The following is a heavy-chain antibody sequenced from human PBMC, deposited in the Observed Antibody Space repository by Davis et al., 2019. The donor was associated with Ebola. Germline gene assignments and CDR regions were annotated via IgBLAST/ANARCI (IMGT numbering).Heavy chain of an antibody. CDR2: TYYKSKWYN. Sequence: HSQTLSLTCAISGDSVSSGGWNWIRQSPSRGLEWLGRTYYKSKWYNDYAASVKSRITINPDTSKNQFTLQLTSVTPEDTALYYCARGWLRAGMDVWGEGTTVTVSS. V-gene: IGHV6-1*01. J-gene: IGHJ6*04. CDR3: ARGWLRAGMDV. D-gene: IGHD5-18*01. CDR1: GDSVSSGG.